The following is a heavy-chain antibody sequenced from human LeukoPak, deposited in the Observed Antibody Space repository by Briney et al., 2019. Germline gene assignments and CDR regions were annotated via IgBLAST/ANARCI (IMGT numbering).Heavy chain of an antibody. D-gene: IGHD6-19*01. J-gene: IGHJ4*02. CDR2: INPSGGSS. Sequence: ASVKVSCKASGYTFTSYYMHWVRQAPGQGLEWMGIINPSGGSSSYAQKFQGRVTMTRDMSTSTVYMELSSLRSEDTAVYYCARDSGYSSGWSPGGDYWGQGTLVTVSS. V-gene: IGHV1-46*01. CDR3: ARDSGYSSGWSPGGDY. CDR1: GYTFTSYY.